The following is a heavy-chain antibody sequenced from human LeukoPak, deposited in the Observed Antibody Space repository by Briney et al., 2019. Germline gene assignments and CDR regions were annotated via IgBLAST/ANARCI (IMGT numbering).Heavy chain of an antibody. V-gene: IGHV3-49*04. CDR2: IRSKAYGGTT. D-gene: IGHD2-21*02. J-gene: IGHJ6*03. CDR1: GFTFGDYA. CDR3: TRDDSAVRYYYYYMDV. Sequence: GGSLRLSCTASGFTFGDYAMSWVRQAPGKGLEWVGFIRSKAYGGTTEYAASVKGRFTISRDDSKSIAYLQMNSLKTEDTAVYYCTRDDSAVRYYYYYMDVWGKGTTVTVSS.